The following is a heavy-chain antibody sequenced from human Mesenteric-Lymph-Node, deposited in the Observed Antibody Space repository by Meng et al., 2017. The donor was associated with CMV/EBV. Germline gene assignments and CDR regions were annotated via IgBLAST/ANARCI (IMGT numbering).Heavy chain of an antibody. CDR1: GFTFSSYW. D-gene: IGHD3-10*01. J-gene: IGHJ5*02. CDR3: AKDRPGILGLDP. CDR2: INPDGSEK. V-gene: IGHV3-7*01. Sequence: GGSLRLSCEVSGFTFSSYWFSWVRQAPGKGLEWVANINPDGSEKYYLDSVKGRFTIFRDNSKNTVYLQMNSLRTEDTAVYYCAKDRPGILGLDPWGQGTLVTVSS.